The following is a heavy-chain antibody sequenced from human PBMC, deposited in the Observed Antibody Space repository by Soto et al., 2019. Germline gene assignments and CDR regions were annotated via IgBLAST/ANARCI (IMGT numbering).Heavy chain of an antibody. D-gene: IGHD4-17*01. CDR3: ARLGLRGSAFDI. Sequence: SETLSLTCAVYGGSFSGYYWSWIRQPPGKGLEWIGEINHSGSTNYNPSLKSRVTISVDTSKNQFSLKLSSVTAADTAVYYCARLGLRGSAFDIWGQGTMVTVSS. V-gene: IGHV4-34*01. CDR2: INHSGST. J-gene: IGHJ3*02. CDR1: GGSFSGYY.